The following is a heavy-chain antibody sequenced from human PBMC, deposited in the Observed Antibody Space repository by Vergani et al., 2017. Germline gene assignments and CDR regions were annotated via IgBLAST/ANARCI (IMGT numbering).Heavy chain of an antibody. CDR3: ARWGYGSGSYYPCYDYMDV. CDR2: IYYSGST. D-gene: IGHD3-10*01. J-gene: IGHJ6*03. V-gene: IGHV4-59*01. CDR1: GGSISSYY. Sequence: QVQLQESGPGLVKPSETLSLTCTVSGGSISSYYWSWIRQPPGKGLEWIGYIYYSGSTNYNPSLKSRVTISVDTSKNQFSLKLSSVTAADTAVYYCARWGYGSGSYYPCYDYMDVWGKGTTVTVSS.